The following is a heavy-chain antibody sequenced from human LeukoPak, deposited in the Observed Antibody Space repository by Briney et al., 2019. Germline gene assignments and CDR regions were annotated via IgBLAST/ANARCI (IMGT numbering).Heavy chain of an antibody. CDR1: GYNFASYW. Sequence: GESPKISCKGSGYNFASYWIGWVRQMPGKGLEWMGIIYPGDSDTRYSPSFQGQVTISADKSISTAYLQWSSLKASDTAMYYCARSSGFSWQLVPVYWGQGTLVTVSS. D-gene: IGHD6-6*01. CDR3: ARSSGFSWQLVPVY. V-gene: IGHV5-51*01. J-gene: IGHJ4*02. CDR2: IYPGDSDT.